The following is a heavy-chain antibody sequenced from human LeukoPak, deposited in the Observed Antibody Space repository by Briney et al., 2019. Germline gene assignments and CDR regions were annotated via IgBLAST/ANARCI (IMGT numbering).Heavy chain of an antibody. CDR2: VYPGDSDT. J-gene: IGHJ4*02. Sequence: GESLKISCKGSGYSFTSHWIGWVRQMPGKGLEWMGIVYPGDSDTRYSPSFQGQVTISADKSISTAYLQWSSLKASDTAMYYCARQGTSGGIAAAGSFDYWGRGTLVTVSS. V-gene: IGHV5-51*01. CDR1: GYSFTSHW. D-gene: IGHD6-13*01. CDR3: ARQGTSGGIAAAGSFDY.